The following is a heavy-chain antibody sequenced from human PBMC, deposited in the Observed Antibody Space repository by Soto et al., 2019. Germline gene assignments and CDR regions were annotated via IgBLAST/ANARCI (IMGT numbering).Heavy chain of an antibody. CDR3: AKWLRGGSFYCDF. CDR1: GFTFGSYA. D-gene: IGHD1-26*01. Sequence: GGSLRLSCQVSGFTFGSYAMSWVRQAPGKGLEWVALVQSNHVAYYADSVRGRFTVSRDNSKNTVYLQMDSLRVEGTALYYCAKWLRGGSFYCDFWGQGAMVTVSS. J-gene: IGHJ4*02. V-gene: IGHV3-23*01. CDR2: VQSNHVA.